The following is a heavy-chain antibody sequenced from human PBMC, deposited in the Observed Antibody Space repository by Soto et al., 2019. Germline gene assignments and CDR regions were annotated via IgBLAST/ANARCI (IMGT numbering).Heavy chain of an antibody. CDR1: GGSFSGYY. CDR2: INHSGST. Sequence: SETLSLTCAVYGGSFSGYYWSWIRQPPGKGLEWIGEINHSGSTNYNPSLKSRVTISVDTSKNQFSLKLSSVTAADTAVYYCARIALGYCSSTSCSANYYYYMDVWGKGTTVT. CDR3: ARIALGYCSSTSCSANYYYYMDV. J-gene: IGHJ6*03. D-gene: IGHD2-2*01. V-gene: IGHV4-34*01.